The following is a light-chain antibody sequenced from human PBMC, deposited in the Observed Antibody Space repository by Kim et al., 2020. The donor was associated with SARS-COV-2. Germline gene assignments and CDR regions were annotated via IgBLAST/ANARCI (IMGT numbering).Light chain of an antibody. J-gene: IGLJ3*02. CDR3: NSRANHLWV. V-gene: IGLV3-19*01. CDR1: SLRMYY. CDR2: GKN. Sequence: ELTQDPAVSVALGETVTITCQGDSLRMYYASWYQKKPGQAPILVIYGKNSRPSGIPDRFSGSTSGDTASLTIIGAQAEDEADYYCNSRANHLWVFGGG.